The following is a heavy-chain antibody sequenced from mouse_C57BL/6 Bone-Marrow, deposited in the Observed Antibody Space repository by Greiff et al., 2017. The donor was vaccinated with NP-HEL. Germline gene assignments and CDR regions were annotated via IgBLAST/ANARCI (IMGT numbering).Heavy chain of an antibody. Sequence: VQLQQSGAELVRPGASVKLSCTASGFNIKDYYMHWVKQRPEQGLEWIGRIDPADGDTEYAPKFQGKATMTADTSSNTAYLQLSSLTSEDTAVYYCTTSHYDYDRFAYWGQGTLVTVSA. CDR3: TTSHYDYDRFAY. J-gene: IGHJ3*01. CDR2: IDPADGDT. CDR1: GFNIKDYY. D-gene: IGHD2-4*01. V-gene: IGHV14-1*01.